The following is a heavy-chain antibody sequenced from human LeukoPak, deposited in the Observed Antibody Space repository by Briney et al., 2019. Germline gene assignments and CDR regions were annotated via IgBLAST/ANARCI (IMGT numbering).Heavy chain of an antibody. CDR1: GNYW. J-gene: IGHJ4*02. CDR2: INSDGSWT. Sequence: PGGSLRLSCAASGNYWMHWVRQVPGKGLVWVSHINSDGSWTSYADSVKGRFTISKDNAKNTVYLQMNSLRAEDTAIYYCARDRGIWGQGTLVTVSS. CDR3: ARDRGI. D-gene: IGHD3-10*01. V-gene: IGHV3-74*01.